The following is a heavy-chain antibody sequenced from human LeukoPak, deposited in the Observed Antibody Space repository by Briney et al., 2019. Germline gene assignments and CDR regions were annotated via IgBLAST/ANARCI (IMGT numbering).Heavy chain of an antibody. J-gene: IGHJ4*02. Sequence: SETLSLTCTVSGGSISSSSYYRGWIRQPPGKGLEWIGSIYYSGSTYYNPSLKSRVTISVDTSKNQFSLKLSSVTAADAAVYYCARLAVIVGPTDYWGQGTLVTVSS. D-gene: IGHD1-26*01. V-gene: IGHV4-39*01. CDR2: IYYSGST. CDR1: GGSISSSSYY. CDR3: ARLAVIVGPTDY.